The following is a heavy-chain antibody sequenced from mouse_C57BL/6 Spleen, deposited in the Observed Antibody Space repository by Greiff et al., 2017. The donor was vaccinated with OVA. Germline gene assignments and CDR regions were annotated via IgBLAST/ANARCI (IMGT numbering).Heavy chain of an antibody. CDR2: IDPENGDT. J-gene: IGHJ3*01. CDR1: GFNIKDDY. CDR3: TALGRFAY. Sequence: EVKLQESGAELVRPGASVKLSCTASGFNIKDDYMHWVKQRPEQGLEWIGWIDPENGDTEYASQFQGKATITADTSSNTAYLQLSSLTSEDTAVYYCTALGRFAYWGQGTLVTVSA. V-gene: IGHV14-4*01. D-gene: IGHD3-1*01.